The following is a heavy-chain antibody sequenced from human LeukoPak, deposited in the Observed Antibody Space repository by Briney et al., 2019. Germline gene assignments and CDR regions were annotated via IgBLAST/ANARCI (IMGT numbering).Heavy chain of an antibody. CDR1: GGSISSGGYY. J-gene: IGHJ5*02. CDR3: ARGAYSGTRDWFDP. D-gene: IGHD5-12*01. Sequence: SQTLSLTCTVSGGSISSGGYYWSWIRQPAGKGLEWVGRIYTSGSTNYNPSLKSRVTISVDTSKNQFSLKLSSVTAADTAVYYCARGAYSGTRDWFDPWGQGTLVTVSS. V-gene: IGHV4-61*02. CDR2: IYTSGST.